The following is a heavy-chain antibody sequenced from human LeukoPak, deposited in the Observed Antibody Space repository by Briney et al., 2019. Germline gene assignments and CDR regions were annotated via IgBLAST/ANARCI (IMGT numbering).Heavy chain of an antibody. CDR2: IYTSGST. CDR3: ARVLPPAGMIVVVIPDNWFDP. V-gene: IGHV4-4*07. Sequence: SETLSLTCTVSGGSISSYYWSWIRQPAGKGLEWIGRIYTSGSTNYNPSLKSRVTMSVDTSKNQFSLKLSSVTAADTAVYYCARVLPPAGMIVVVIPDNWFDPWGQGTLVTVSS. CDR1: GGSISSYY. J-gene: IGHJ5*02. D-gene: IGHD3-22*01.